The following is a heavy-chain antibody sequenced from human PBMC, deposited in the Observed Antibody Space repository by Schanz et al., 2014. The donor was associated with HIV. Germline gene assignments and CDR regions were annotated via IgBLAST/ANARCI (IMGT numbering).Heavy chain of an antibody. D-gene: IGHD2-8*01. Sequence: EVQLLESGGGLVQPGGSLRLSCAASGITFSSYAMSWVRQAPGKGLEWISYINTNSKSKFYADSARGRFTISRDNSKSTLYLQMNSLRAEDTAVYYCANSGYCTSGVCYTRGYDTDVWGQGTTVTVSS. V-gene: IGHV3-23*05. J-gene: IGHJ6*02. CDR2: INTNSKSK. CDR3: ANSGYCTSGVCYTRGYDTDV. CDR1: GITFSSYA.